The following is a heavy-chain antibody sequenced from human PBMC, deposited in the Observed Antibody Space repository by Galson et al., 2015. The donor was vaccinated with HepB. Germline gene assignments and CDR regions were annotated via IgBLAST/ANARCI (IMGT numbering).Heavy chain of an antibody. V-gene: IGHV3-48*01. D-gene: IGHD3-10*01. Sequence: SLRLSCAASGFTFSSFNMNWVRQAPGKGLEWISYIDCSRTIIFYADSVKGRFTISRDNAKNSLYLQMNSLRAEDTGIYYCARDRGGSRSHLSYYYDMDVWAQGTTLTVYS. CDR1: GFTFSSFN. CDR2: IDCSRTII. CDR3: ARDRGGSRSHLSYYYDMDV. J-gene: IGHJ6*02.